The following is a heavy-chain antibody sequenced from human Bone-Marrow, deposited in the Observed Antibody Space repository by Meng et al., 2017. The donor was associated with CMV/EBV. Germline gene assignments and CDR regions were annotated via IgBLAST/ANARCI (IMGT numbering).Heavy chain of an antibody. CDR1: GFTFSDYY. J-gene: IGHJ1*01. V-gene: IGHV3-11*01. CDR2: ISSSGSTI. D-gene: IGHD6-13*01. Sequence: GGSLRLSCAASGFTFSDYYMSWIRQAPGKGLEWVSYISSSGSTIYYADSVKGRFTISRDNAKNSLYLQMNSLRAEDTAVYYCAKGAYSSSWATPEYFQHWGQGTLVTVSS. CDR3: AKGAYSSSWATPEYFQH.